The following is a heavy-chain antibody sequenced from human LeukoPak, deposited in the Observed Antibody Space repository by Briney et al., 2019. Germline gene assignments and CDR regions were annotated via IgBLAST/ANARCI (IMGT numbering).Heavy chain of an antibody. D-gene: IGHD6-19*01. CDR2: IWYDGTNK. V-gene: IGHV3-33*01. J-gene: IGHJ4*02. CDR3: ARHSRGRSFFDY. Sequence: PGRSLRLSCAASGFTFSSHGIHWVRQAPGRGLEWVAVIWYDGTNKYYEDSMKGRFSISRDDSKNTVYLQMNSLRAEDTAVYYCARHSRGRSFFDYWGQGTLVTVSS. CDR1: GFTFSSHG.